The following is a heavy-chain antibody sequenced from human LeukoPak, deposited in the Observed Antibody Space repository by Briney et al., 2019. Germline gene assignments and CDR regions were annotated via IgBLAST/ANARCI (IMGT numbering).Heavy chain of an antibody. CDR2: IIPIFGTA. CDR3: ASRDLPWIQLPSSRYYYYGMDV. Sequence: GSSVKVSCKASGGTFSSYTISWVRQAPGQGLEWMGGIIPIFGTANYAQKFQGRVTITADKSTSTAYMELSSLRSEDTAVYYCASRDLPWIQLPSSRYYYYGMDVWGKGTTVTVSS. J-gene: IGHJ6*04. D-gene: IGHD5-18*01. V-gene: IGHV1-69*06. CDR1: GGTFSSYT.